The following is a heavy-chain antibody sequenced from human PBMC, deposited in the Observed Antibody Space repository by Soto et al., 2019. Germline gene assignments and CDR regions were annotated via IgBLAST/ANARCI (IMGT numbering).Heavy chain of an antibody. D-gene: IGHD3-22*01. J-gene: IGHJ4*02. CDR3: ARQIYDSDTGPNFQYYFDS. Sequence: GESLKISCKGSGYSFTNYWIGWVRQMPGKGLEWMGIVYPGVSNTRYSPSFQGQVTISADKSISTAYLHWSSLKASDTAMYYCARQIYDSDTGPNFQYYFDSWGQGTPVTVSS. CDR1: GYSFTNYW. CDR2: VYPGVSNT. V-gene: IGHV5-51*01.